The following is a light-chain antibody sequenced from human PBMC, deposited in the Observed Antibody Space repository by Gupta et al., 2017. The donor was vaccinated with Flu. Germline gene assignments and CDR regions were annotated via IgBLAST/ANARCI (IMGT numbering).Light chain of an antibody. CDR2: DVT. CDR3: CSFAGSYTLV. CDR1: TSDIGAYDY. Sequence: QSALTQPRSVSGSLGQSVTISCPGSTSDIGAYDYVSWFQQHPGKAPKLIIYDVTKRSSGVPARFSGSKSANTASLTISALQAEDEADYHCCSFAGSYTLVFGGGTKLTVL. V-gene: IGLV2-11*01. J-gene: IGLJ2*01.